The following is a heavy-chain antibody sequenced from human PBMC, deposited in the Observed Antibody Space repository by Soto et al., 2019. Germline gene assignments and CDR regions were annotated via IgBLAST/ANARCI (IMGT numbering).Heavy chain of an antibody. Sequence: NPGGSLRLSCAASGFTFSSYSMNWVRQAPGKGLEWVSSISSSSSYIYYADSVKGRFTISRDNAKNSLYLQMNSLRAEDTAVYYCAREVFPGGGAFDIWGQGTMVTVSS. V-gene: IGHV3-21*01. CDR2: ISSSSSYI. J-gene: IGHJ3*02. D-gene: IGHD3-10*01. CDR1: GFTFSSYS. CDR3: AREVFPGGGAFDI.